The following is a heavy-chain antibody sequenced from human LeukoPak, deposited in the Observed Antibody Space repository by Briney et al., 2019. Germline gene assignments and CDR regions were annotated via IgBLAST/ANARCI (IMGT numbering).Heavy chain of an antibody. CDR3: ARSPYCGGDCYLFDY. D-gene: IGHD2-21*01. CDR2: IYYSGST. Sequence: SETLSLTCTVSGGSISSYYWSWIRQHPGKGLEWIGYIYYSGSTYYNPSLKSRVTISVDTSKNQFSLKLSSVTAADTAVYYCARSPYCGGDCYLFDYWGQGTLVTVSS. J-gene: IGHJ4*02. CDR1: GGSISSYY. V-gene: IGHV4-59*06.